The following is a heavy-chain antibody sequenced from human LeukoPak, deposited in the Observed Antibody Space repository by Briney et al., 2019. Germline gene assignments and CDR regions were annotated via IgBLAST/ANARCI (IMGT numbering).Heavy chain of an antibody. J-gene: IGHJ4*02. CDR1: GYTFTSYG. CDR2: ISAYNGNT. Sequence: ASVKVSCKASGYTFTSYGITWVRQAPGQGLEWMGWISAYNGNTNYAQKLQGRVTMTTDTSTSTASVEQRSLRSDDTAVYYCARVPVGATLLDYWGQGTLVSVSS. CDR3: ARVPVGATLLDY. D-gene: IGHD1-26*01. V-gene: IGHV1-18*01.